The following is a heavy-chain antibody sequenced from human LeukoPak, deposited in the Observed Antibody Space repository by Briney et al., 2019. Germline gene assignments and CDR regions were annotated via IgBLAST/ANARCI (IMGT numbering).Heavy chain of an antibody. J-gene: IGHJ4*02. CDR2: ISSSSSSYI. CDR3: ARDGGGWYGDY. V-gene: IGHV3-21*01. D-gene: IGHD6-19*01. CDR1: GFTFSSYS. Sequence: PGGSLRLSCAASGFTFSSYSMNWVRQAPGKGLEWVSSISSSSSSYIYYADSVKGRFTISRDNAKNSLYLQMNSLRAEDTAVYYCARDGGGWYGDYWGQGTLVTVSS.